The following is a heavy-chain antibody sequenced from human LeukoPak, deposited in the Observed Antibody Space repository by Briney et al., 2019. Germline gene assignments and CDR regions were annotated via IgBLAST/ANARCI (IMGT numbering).Heavy chain of an antibody. Sequence: GGSLRLSCAASGFTVSSNYMSWVRQAPGKGLEWVSSISSSSSYIYYADSVKGRFTISRDNAKNSLYLQMNSLRAEDTAVYYCNTYYYDSSGYPFDYWGQGTLVTVSS. J-gene: IGHJ4*02. CDR2: ISSSSSYI. CDR3: NTYYYDSSGYPFDY. V-gene: IGHV3-21*01. D-gene: IGHD3-22*01. CDR1: GFTVSSNY.